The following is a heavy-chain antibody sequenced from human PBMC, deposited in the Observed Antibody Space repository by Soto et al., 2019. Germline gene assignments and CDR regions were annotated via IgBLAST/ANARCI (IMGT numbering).Heavy chain of an antibody. D-gene: IGHD1-26*01. V-gene: IGHV3-30*18. CDR1: GFTFSSYG. CDR3: AKAHASSGRYNFDY. CDR2: IPYDGSNK. Sequence: QVQLVESGGGVVQPGRSLRLSCAASGFTFSSYGMHWVRQAPGKGLEWVAVIPYDGSNKYYADSVKGRFTISRDNSKNTLYLQMNSLRAEDTAVYYCAKAHASSGRYNFDYWGQGTLVTVSS. J-gene: IGHJ4*02.